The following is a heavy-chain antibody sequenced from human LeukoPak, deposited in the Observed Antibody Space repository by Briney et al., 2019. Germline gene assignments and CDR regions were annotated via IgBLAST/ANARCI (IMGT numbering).Heavy chain of an antibody. CDR1: GFTFDDYA. Sequence: GGSLRLSCAASGFTFDDYAMHWVRQAPGKGLEWVSGISWNSGSIGYADSVRGRFTISRDNAKNALYLQMNSLRAEDTAVYYCARDASGWFWFDPWGQGTLVIVSS. V-gene: IGHV3-9*01. CDR3: ARDASGWFWFDP. CDR2: ISWNSGSI. J-gene: IGHJ5*02. D-gene: IGHD6-19*01.